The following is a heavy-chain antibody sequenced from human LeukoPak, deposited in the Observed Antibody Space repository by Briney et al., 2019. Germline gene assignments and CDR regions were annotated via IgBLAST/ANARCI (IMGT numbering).Heavy chain of an antibody. CDR2: IYYRRTT. D-gene: IGHD3-9*01. CDR3: ARDSGPYYDILTGYYAH. J-gene: IGHJ4*02. V-gene: IGHV4-38-2*02. CDR1: GYSISSGYD. Sequence: SETLSLTCTVSGYSISSGYDWGWIRQPPGKGLEWIGSIYYRRTTYYNPSLKSRVTISVDTSKNQFSLKLSSVTAADTAVYYCARDSGPYYDILTGYYAHWGQGTLVTVSS.